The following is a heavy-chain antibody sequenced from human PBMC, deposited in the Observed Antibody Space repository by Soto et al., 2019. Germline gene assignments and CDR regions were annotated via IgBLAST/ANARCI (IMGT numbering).Heavy chain of an antibody. CDR3: ARDSGSGWNYYYYGMGV. CDR1: GYTFTTYG. D-gene: IGHD6-19*01. CDR2: ISAYNANT. J-gene: IGHJ6*02. V-gene: IGHV1-18*01. Sequence: QVQLVQSGAEVKKPGASVKVSCKASGYTFTTYGISWVRQAPGQGLEWMGWISAYNANTNYAQKLQGRVTMTTDTSTSTAYMELRSLRSDDTAVYYCARDSGSGWNYYYYGMGVWGQGTTVTVSS.